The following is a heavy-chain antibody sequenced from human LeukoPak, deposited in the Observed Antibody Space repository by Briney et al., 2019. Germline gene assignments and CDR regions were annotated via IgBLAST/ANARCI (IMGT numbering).Heavy chain of an antibody. Sequence: GGSLRLSCAASGLTFSSFAMHWVRQAPGEGLEWVAVISYDGSNKYYADSVKGRFTISRDNSKNTLYLQMNSLRAEDTAVYYCARAHYYGSGSYSPLGFDYWGQGTLVTVSS. J-gene: IGHJ4*02. V-gene: IGHV3-30-3*01. CDR1: GLTFSSFA. CDR2: ISYDGSNK. CDR3: ARAHYYGSGSYSPLGFDY. D-gene: IGHD3-10*01.